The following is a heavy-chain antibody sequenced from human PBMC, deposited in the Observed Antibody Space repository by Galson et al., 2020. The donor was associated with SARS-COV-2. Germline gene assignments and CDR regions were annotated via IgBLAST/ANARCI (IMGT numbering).Heavy chain of an antibody. Sequence: SETLSLTCAVYGGSFSGYSWTWIRQPPGKGLEWIGEINVGGSTNYSPSLRTRVTVSVDTSKNQFSLNLRSVTAADTALYFCARGHRGVVPSPVLGLGPFYSYYYMDVWAKGTTVTASS. CDR1: GGSFSGYS. J-gene: IGHJ6*03. CDR3: ARGHRGVVPSPVLGLGPFYSYYYMDV. V-gene: IGHV4-34*01. D-gene: IGHD3-16*01. CDR2: INVGGST.